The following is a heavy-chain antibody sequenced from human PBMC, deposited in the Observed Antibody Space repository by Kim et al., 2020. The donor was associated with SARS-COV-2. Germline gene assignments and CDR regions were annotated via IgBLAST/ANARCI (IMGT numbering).Heavy chain of an antibody. Sequence: GGSLRLSCAASGFTFSSYSMNWVRQAPGKGLEWVSYISSSSSTIYYADSVKGRFTISRDNAKNSLYLQMNSLRDEDTAVYYCARDQREDGYNFSPPYFDYWGQGTLVTVSS. J-gene: IGHJ4*02. V-gene: IGHV3-48*02. CDR1: GFTFSSYS. CDR2: ISSSSSTI. CDR3: ARDQREDGYNFSPPYFDY. D-gene: IGHD5-12*01.